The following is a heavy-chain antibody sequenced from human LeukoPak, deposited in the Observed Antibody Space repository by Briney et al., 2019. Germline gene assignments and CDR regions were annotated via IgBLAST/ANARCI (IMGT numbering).Heavy chain of an antibody. D-gene: IGHD3-16*01. CDR2: IHSSGST. CDR1: DGSISSYY. CDR3: ARGGHFDAFDI. J-gene: IGHJ3*02. V-gene: IGHV4-4*07. Sequence: SETLSLTCTVSDGSISSYYWNWIRQPAGKGLEWIGRIHSSGSTNYNPSLKSRVTMSADTSKNQFSLNLSSVTAADTAVYFCARGGHFDAFDIWGQGTMVTVSS.